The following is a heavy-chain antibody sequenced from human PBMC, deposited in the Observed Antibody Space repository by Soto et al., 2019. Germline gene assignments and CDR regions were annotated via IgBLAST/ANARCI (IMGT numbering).Heavy chain of an antibody. CDR2: IIPIFGTT. J-gene: IGHJ6*02. CDR3: ARGTRSGSYYYYGLDV. V-gene: IGHV1-69*06. D-gene: IGHD1-26*01. Sequence: SVKVSFKACGGTFSSYAISWVRQAPGQGLEWMGGIIPIFGTTNYARRFQGRVTITADKSTSTAYMELRSLRSEDTAVYYCARGTRSGSYYYYGLDVWGQGTTVTVSS. CDR1: GGTFSSYA.